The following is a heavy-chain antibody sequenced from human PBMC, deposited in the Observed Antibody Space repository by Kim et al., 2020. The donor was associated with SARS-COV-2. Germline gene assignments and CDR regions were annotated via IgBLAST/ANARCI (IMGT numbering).Heavy chain of an antibody. Sequence: SETLSLTCTVSGEEIRRSRNYWGWIRQPPGKGLEWIGSINYSGNTYYNPSLKSRVTISVDTSKNQFSLKMRSVTAADTAVYYCARLVSENSAVEYWGQGTLVTVSS. J-gene: IGHJ4*02. CDR1: GEEIRRSRNY. CDR3: ARLVSENSAVEY. CDR2: INYSGNT. V-gene: IGHV4-39*01.